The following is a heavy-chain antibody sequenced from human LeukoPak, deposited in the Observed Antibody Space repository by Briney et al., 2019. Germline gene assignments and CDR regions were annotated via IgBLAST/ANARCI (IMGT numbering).Heavy chain of an antibody. CDR3: AKGTYYYDSSGYYGGYYFDY. Sequence: TGGSLRLSCAASGFTFTTYDMSWVRQAPGKGLEWVSTIIGSGGSTYYADSVKGRFTISRDNSKNTLYLQMNSLRAEDTAVYYCAKGTYYYDSSGYYGGYYFDYWGQGTLVTVSS. CDR1: GFTFTTYD. CDR2: IIGSGGST. D-gene: IGHD3-22*01. V-gene: IGHV3-23*01. J-gene: IGHJ4*02.